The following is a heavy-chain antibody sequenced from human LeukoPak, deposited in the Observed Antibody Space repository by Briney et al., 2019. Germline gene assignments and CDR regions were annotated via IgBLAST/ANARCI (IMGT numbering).Heavy chain of an antibody. Sequence: GGSLRLSYALSGFTFITYAMCGGRQAPGKGLEWVAVISGGGSGTYYADSVRGRFTISRDNSKNTVYLQMNSLRAEDTAIYYCAKAVGSSGHTSRDAFDNWGQGTMVTVSS. CDR1: GFTFITYA. V-gene: IGHV3-23*01. CDR3: AKAVGSSGHTSRDAFDN. D-gene: IGHD3-22*01. J-gene: IGHJ3*02. CDR2: ISGGGSGT.